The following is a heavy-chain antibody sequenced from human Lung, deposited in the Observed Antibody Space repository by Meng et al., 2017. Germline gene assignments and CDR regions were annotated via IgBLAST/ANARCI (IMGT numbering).Heavy chain of an antibody. CDR1: GYTFPDYW. V-gene: IGHV1-2*06. J-gene: IGHJ4*02. CDR2: INPKSGDT. CDR3: ARDEDISAAGKLFGDY. Sequence: QVPLGQSGAEGKMPGASLKVPCKASGYTFPDYWLHWVRRAPGQGLEWMGRINPKSGDTHYAQRFQGRVTMTGDTSISTAYMELSGLRSDDTAMYYCARDEDISAAGKLFGDYWGQGTLVTVSS. D-gene: IGHD6-13*01.